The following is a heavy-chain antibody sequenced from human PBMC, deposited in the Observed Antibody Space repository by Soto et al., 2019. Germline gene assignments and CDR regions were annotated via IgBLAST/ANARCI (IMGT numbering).Heavy chain of an antibody. V-gene: IGHV4-31*03. CDR1: GDSISSGGYY. Sequence: QVQLQESGPGLVKPSQTLSLTCTVSGDSISSGGYYWSWIRHHPGKGLEWIGYIYYRGSTNYNPYLKSRCSISVDTSKNQFSVKLSSVTAADTAVYYCARDRRQYLAPGSFDVWGQGTTVIVSS. D-gene: IGHD2-2*02. J-gene: IGHJ3*01. CDR3: ARDRRQYLAPGSFDV. CDR2: IYYRGST.